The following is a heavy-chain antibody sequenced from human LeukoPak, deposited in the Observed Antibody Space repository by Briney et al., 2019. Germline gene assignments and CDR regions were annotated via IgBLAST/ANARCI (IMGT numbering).Heavy chain of an antibody. CDR2: IYSSGST. CDR1: GFTVSSNY. V-gene: IGHV3-66*01. J-gene: IGHJ4*02. CDR3: ASALYGGYVRCFGY. D-gene: IGHD5-12*01. Sequence: GGSLRLSCAASGFTVSSNYMSWVRQAPGKGLEWVSVIYSSGSTYYADSVKGRFTISRDNSKNTLYLQMNSLRAEDTAVYYCASALYGGYVRCFGYWGQGTLVTVSS.